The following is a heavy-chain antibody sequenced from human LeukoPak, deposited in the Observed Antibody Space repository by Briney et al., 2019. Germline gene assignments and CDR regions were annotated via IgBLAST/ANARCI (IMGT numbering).Heavy chain of an antibody. V-gene: IGHV3-30*04. Sequence: GEALRLSCAASGFTFSSYAMHWVRQAPGKGREGVAVISYDGSNKYYADSVKGRFTISRDNSKNTLYLQMNSLRAEDTAVYYCARDRAYGSGSYSNYYYYYGMDVWGKGTTVTVSS. J-gene: IGHJ6*04. D-gene: IGHD3-10*01. CDR2: ISYDGSNK. CDR3: ARDRAYGSGSYSNYYYYYGMDV. CDR1: GFTFSSYA.